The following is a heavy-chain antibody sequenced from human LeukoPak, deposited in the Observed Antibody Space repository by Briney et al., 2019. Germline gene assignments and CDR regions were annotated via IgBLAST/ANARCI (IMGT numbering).Heavy chain of an antibody. CDR3: ASYYYDSSGYLYGMDV. V-gene: IGHV4-30-4*01. CDR2: IYYSGST. Sequence: KSSETLSLTCTVSGGSISSGDYYWSWIRQPPGKGLEWIGYIYYSGSTYYNPSLKSRVTISVDTSKNQFSRKLSSVTAADTAVYYCASYYYDSSGYLYGMDVWGQGTTVTVSS. D-gene: IGHD3-22*01. J-gene: IGHJ6*02. CDR1: GGSISSGDYY.